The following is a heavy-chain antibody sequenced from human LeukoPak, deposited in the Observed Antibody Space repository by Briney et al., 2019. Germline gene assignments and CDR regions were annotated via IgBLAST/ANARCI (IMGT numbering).Heavy chain of an antibody. V-gene: IGHV4-61*02. D-gene: IGHD3-22*01. CDR3: ARGSSYASSGYQY. CDR2: IYTSGGT. CDR1: GGSISSGSYY. J-gene: IGHJ4*02. Sequence: PSQTLSLTCTVSGGSISSGSYYWSWIRQPAGKGLEWSGRIYTSGGTNYNPSLKSRVTISVDTSKNQFSLKLSSVTAADTAVYYCARGSSYASSGYQYWGQGTLVTVSS.